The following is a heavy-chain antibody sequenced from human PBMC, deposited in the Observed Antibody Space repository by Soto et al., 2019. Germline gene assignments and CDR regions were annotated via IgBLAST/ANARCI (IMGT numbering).Heavy chain of an antibody. CDR2: IIPIFGIA. D-gene: IGHD2-2*01. J-gene: IGHJ6*02. Sequence: QVQLVQSGAEVKKPGSSVKVSCKASGGTFSRYSITWVRQAPGHGLEWIGRIIPIFGIASYAQKFQGRGTLPAYESTSTASTERTSPRSDDPAVYYCAREDRDRETGLVPAAIDGLDVWGQGTTVTVSS. CDR1: GGTFSRYS. CDR3: AREDRDRETGLVPAAIDGLDV. V-gene: IGHV1-69*08.